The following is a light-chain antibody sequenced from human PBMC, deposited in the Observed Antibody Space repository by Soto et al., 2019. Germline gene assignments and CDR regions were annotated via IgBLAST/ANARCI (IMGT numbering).Light chain of an antibody. CDR1: QGIKTY. CDR2: SAS. J-gene: IGKJ1*01. CDR3: LQSNSYRGT. V-gene: IGKV1-17*03. Sequence: DIQMTQSPSAMSASVGDRVTITCRASQGIKTYLAWFQQKPGKVPKRLIFSASSVQSGVPSRFSGIESGTNSPPKISSRQPEDVETYYFLQSNSYRGTFGQGTKVKI.